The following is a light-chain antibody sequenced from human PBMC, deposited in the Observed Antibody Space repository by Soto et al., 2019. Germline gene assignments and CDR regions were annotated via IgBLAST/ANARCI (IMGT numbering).Light chain of an antibody. V-gene: IGKV3-15*01. J-gene: IGKJ4*01. CDR3: QNYKNWTLT. Sequence: EIVMTQSPATLSVSPGERATLSCRASQSVSTNLAWYKQKPGQAPRPLIYGASTRATGIPARFSGSGSGTEFTLTIRRLQSEDFAVYYGQNYKNWTLTFGGGTKVEIK. CDR1: QSVSTN. CDR2: GAS.